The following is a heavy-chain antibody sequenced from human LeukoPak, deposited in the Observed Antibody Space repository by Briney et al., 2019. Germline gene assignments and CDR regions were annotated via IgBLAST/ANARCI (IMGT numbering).Heavy chain of an antibody. Sequence: GGSLRLSCAASGFTFSSYSMNWVRQAPGKGLEWVSSISSSSSYIYYADSVKGRFTISRDSSMNTLYLQMNSLTAGDTAVYYCAKAVAATRGYYYSGMDVWGQGTTVTVSS. CDR1: GFTFSSYS. V-gene: IGHV3-21*04. CDR2: ISSSSSYI. J-gene: IGHJ6*02. CDR3: AKAVAATRGYYYSGMDV. D-gene: IGHD2-15*01.